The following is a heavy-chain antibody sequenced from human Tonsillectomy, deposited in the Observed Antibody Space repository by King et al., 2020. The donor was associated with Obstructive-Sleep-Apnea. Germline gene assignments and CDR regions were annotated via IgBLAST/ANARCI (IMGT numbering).Heavy chain of an antibody. CDR1: GGSISSSSYY. CDR2: IYYSGST. V-gene: IGHV4-39*07. Sequence: LQLQESGPGLVKPSETLSLTCNVSGGSISSSSYYWGWIRQPPGKGLEWIGTIYYSGSTYYNPSVKSRVTISVDTSKNQFSLKLSSVTAADTAVYYCAGGFKLAVGGTEFDYWGQGTLVTVSS. D-gene: IGHD6-13*01. CDR3: AGGFKLAVGGTEFDY. J-gene: IGHJ4*02.